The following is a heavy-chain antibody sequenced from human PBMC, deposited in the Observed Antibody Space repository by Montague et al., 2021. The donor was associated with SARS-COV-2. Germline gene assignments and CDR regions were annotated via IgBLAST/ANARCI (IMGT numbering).Heavy chain of an antibody. CDR3: ARVKWELSVGNVFDI. V-gene: IGHV4-39*01. J-gene: IGHJ3*02. CDR1: GDSISSSSYY. D-gene: IGHD1-26*01. Sequence: TLSLTCTVSGDSISSSSYYWAWIRQPPGKGLEWIGSIYHSGSTFYNPSLKSRVSMSVDTSKNQFSLKLSPVTAADTAMYYCARVKWELSVGNVFDIWGQGTMVTVSS. CDR2: IYHSGST.